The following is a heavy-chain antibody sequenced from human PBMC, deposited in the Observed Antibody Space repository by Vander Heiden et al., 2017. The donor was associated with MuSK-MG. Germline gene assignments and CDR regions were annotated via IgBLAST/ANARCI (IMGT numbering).Heavy chain of an antibody. CDR1: GYSISSGYY. D-gene: IGHD1-1*01. J-gene: IGHJ3*02. CDR3: AKGERRGTGAFDI. V-gene: IGHV4-38-2*01. Sequence: QVQLQESGPGLVKPSETLSLTCAVSGYSISSGYYWGWIRQPPGKGLEWIGSIYHSGRTYDNPALKSRVTISVDTAKNQFSLKMRSVTAADTAVYYFAKGERRGTGAFDIGGQGTMVTVYS. CDR2: IYHSGRT.